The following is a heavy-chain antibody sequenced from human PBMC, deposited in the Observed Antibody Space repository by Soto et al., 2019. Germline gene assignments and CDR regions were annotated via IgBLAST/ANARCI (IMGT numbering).Heavy chain of an antibody. CDR3: VKDRVAVAMSSYGMVV. D-gene: IGHD6-19*01. CDR1: GFTFDDYA. V-gene: IGHV3-9*01. CDR2: ISWNSGKR. Sequence: EVQLVESGGGLVQPGRSLRLSCAASGFTFDDYAMHWVRQAPGKGLEWVSGISWNSGKRDYADSVKGRFTISRDNAKNSLYLQMNSLRAEDTALYYCVKDRVAVAMSSYGMVVWGQGTTVTVSS. J-gene: IGHJ6*02.